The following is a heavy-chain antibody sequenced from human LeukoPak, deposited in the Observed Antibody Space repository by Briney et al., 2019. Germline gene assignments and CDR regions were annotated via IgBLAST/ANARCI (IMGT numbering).Heavy chain of an antibody. Sequence: ASVKVSCKASGYTFTRYGISWVRQAPGQGLEWMGWITAYNGNTNCAQKFQGRVTMTTDTSTSTAYMELTSLRSDDTAVYYCARSYCSSSICYARATGWFDLWGQGTLVTVSS. V-gene: IGHV1-18*01. CDR1: GYTFTRYG. CDR3: ARSYCSSSICYARATGWFDL. D-gene: IGHD2-2*01. CDR2: ITAYNGNT. J-gene: IGHJ5*02.